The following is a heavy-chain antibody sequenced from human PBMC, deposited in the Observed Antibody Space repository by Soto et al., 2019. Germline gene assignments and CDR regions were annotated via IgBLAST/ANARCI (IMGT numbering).Heavy chain of an antibody. D-gene: IGHD6-19*01. CDR2: VWYDGSNK. CDR1: GFTFSSYG. V-gene: IGHV3-33*01. Sequence: QVQLVESGGGVVQPGRSLRLSCAASGFTFSSYGMHWVRQAPGKGLEWVAVVWYDGSNKYYADFVKGRFTISRDNSKNTLYLQMNSLRDEDTAVYYCARDRYSSGWYDLDYWGQGTLVTVSS. J-gene: IGHJ4*02. CDR3: ARDRYSSGWYDLDY.